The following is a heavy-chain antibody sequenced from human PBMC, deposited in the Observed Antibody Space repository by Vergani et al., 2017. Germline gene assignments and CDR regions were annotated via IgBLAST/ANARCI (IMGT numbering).Heavy chain of an antibody. D-gene: IGHD6-19*01. V-gene: IGHV4-59*12. CDR3: AREGGGWYRGPFDY. Sequence: QVQLQESGPGLVKPSETLSLTCTVSGGSISSYYWSWIRQPPGKGLEWIGYIYYSGSTNYNPSLKSRVTISVDTSKNQFSLKLSSVTAADTAVYYCAREGGGWYRGPFDYWGQGTLVTVSS. CDR2: IYYSGST. CDR1: GGSISSYY. J-gene: IGHJ4*02.